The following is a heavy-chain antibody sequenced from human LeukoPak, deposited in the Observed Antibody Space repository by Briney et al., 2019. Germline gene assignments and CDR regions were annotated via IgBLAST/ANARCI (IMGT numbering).Heavy chain of an antibody. CDR2: IIPIFGTA. V-gene: IGHV1-69*06. Sequence: GASVKVSCKASGGTFSSYAISWVRQAPGQGLEWMGGIIPIFGTANYAQKFQGRVTITADKSTSTAYMELSSLRSEDTAVYYCARGRRSYYGSGSYYPSSSFDPWGQGTLVTVSS. J-gene: IGHJ5*02. CDR1: GGTFSSYA. CDR3: ARGRRSYYGSGSYYPSSSFDP. D-gene: IGHD3-10*01.